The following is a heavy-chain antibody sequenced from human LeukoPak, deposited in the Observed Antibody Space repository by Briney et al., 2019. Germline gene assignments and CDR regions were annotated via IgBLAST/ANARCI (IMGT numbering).Heavy chain of an antibody. CDR2: IIPIFCTA. Sequence: GASVKVSCKASGGTFSSYAISGVRQAPGQGLEGMGGIIPIFCTANYAQKFQGRVTITTDESTSKAYMELSSLRSEDTAVYYCASGTYGGSGYYTGIDYWGQGTLVTVSS. D-gene: IGHD3-3*01. CDR3: ASGTYGGSGYYTGIDY. J-gene: IGHJ4*02. V-gene: IGHV1-69*05. CDR1: GGTFSSYA.